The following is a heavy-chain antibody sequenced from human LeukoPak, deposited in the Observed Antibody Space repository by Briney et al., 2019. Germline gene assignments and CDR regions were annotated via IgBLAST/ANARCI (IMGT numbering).Heavy chain of an antibody. CDR3: AKRAVAGTMTFDY. J-gene: IGHJ4*02. D-gene: IGHD6-19*01. CDR1: GFTFSSYG. Sequence: PGGSLRLSCAASGFTFSSYGMHWVRQAPGKGLEWVAFIRYDGSNKYHADSVKGRFTISRDNSKNTLYLQMNSLRAEDTAVYYCAKRAVAGTMTFDYWGQGTLVTVSS. CDR2: IRYDGSNK. V-gene: IGHV3-30*02.